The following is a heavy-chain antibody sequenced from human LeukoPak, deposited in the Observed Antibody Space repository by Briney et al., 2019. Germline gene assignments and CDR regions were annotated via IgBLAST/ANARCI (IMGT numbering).Heavy chain of an antibody. Sequence: MSGGSLRLSCAASGFTFSSYSMNWVRQAPGKGLEWVSSISSSSSYIYYADSVKGRFTISRDNAKNSLYLQMSSLRAEDTAVYYCARDSYSSSWSGLFDYWGQGTLVTVSS. J-gene: IGHJ4*02. D-gene: IGHD6-13*01. CDR3: ARDSYSSSWSGLFDY. V-gene: IGHV3-21*01. CDR1: GFTFSSYS. CDR2: ISSSSSYI.